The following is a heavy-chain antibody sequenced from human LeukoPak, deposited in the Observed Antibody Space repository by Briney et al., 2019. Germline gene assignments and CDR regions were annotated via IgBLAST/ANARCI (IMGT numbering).Heavy chain of an antibody. CDR3: ATVYSSAWYWDY. V-gene: IGHV1-2*02. J-gene: IGHJ4*02. D-gene: IGHD6-19*01. CDR1: GYTFTDYY. Sequence: ASVKVSCKASGYTFTDYYLHWVRQAPGQGLEWMGWINPNSGGTNYAQRFQDRVTMTRDTSISTTYMELSWLTSDDTAVYYCATVYSSAWYWDYWGQGTLVTVSS. CDR2: INPNSGGT.